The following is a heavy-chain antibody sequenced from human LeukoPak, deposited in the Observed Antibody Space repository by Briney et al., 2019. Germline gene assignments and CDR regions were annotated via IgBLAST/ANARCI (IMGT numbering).Heavy chain of an antibody. Sequence: SETLSLTCTVSGYSISSGYYWGWIRQPSGKGLEWIGSIYHSGSTYYNPSLKSRVTISVDTSKNQFSLKLSSVTAADTAVYYCALVINYYDSSGYSFYFDYWGQGTLVTVSS. V-gene: IGHV4-38-2*02. CDR1: GYSISSGYY. CDR2: IYHSGST. J-gene: IGHJ4*02. D-gene: IGHD3-22*01. CDR3: ALVINYYDSSGYSFYFDY.